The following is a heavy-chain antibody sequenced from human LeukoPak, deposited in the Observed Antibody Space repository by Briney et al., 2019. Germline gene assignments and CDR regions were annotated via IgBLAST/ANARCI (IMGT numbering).Heavy chain of an antibody. CDR3: ARDRITMIVVVNHWYFDL. Sequence: PGGSLRLSCAASGFTFSSYGMHWVRQAPGKGLEWVAVISHDGSNKYYADSVKGRFTISRDNSKNTLYLQMNSLRAEDTAVYYCARDRITMIVVVNHWYFDLWGRGTLVTVSS. D-gene: IGHD3-22*01. V-gene: IGHV3-30*19. J-gene: IGHJ2*01. CDR2: ISHDGSNK. CDR1: GFTFSSYG.